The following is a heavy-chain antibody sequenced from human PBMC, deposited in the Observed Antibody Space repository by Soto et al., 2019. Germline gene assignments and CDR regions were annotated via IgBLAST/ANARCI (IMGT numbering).Heavy chain of an antibody. D-gene: IGHD3-16*02. J-gene: IGHJ3*02. CDR3: ARDMITFGGVIPRHAFDI. Sequence: LSLTCTVSGGSISSGGYYWSWIRQPPGKGRAWIGYIYYSGSTYYNPSLKSRVTISVDTSKNQLTLKLSSATAADTAVYYCARDMITFGGVIPRHAFDIWGQGTMVTVS. V-gene: IGHV4-31*03. CDR2: IYYSGST. CDR1: GGSISSGGYY.